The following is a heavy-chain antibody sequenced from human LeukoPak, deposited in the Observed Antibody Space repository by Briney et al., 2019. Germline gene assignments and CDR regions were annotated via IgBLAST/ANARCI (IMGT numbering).Heavy chain of an antibody. CDR2: IKQDGSER. J-gene: IGHJ6*03. V-gene: IGHV3-7*01. Sequence: PGGSLRLSCAASGFTFSSYWMSWVRQAPGKGLEWVANIKQDGSERYYVDSVKGRFTISRDNAKNSLYLQMNSLRAEDTAVYYCATQTSSHDYYYYYMDVWGKGTTVTVSS. CDR1: GFTFSSYW. CDR3: ATQTSSHDYYYYYMDV. D-gene: IGHD2-2*01.